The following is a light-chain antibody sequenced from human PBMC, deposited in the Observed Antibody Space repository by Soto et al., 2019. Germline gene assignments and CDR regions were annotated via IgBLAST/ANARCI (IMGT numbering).Light chain of an antibody. Sequence: EIVLTQSPATLSLSPGERATLSCRASQGVSSYLAWYQQKPGQAPRPLIYDASKRATGIPARFSGSGSGTDFTPSISSLEPGEFAVYYWQQRSSLPFTFGPGTKVDIK. CDR2: DAS. V-gene: IGKV3-11*01. CDR1: QGVSSY. CDR3: QQRSSLPFT. J-gene: IGKJ3*01.